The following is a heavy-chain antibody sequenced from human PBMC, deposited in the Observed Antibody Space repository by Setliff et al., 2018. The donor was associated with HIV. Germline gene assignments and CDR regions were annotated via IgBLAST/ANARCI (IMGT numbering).Heavy chain of an antibody. D-gene: IGHD3-3*01. J-gene: IGHJ6*03. CDR2: IYYSGST. CDR3: ARSYYNFANGYYYYYYMDV. V-gene: IGHV4-59*01. Sequence: TPQPPGKGLEWIGYIYYSGSTNYNPSLKSRVTISVDTSKNQFSLKLSSVTAADTAVYYFARSYYNFANGYYYYYYMDVWGKGTTVTVSS.